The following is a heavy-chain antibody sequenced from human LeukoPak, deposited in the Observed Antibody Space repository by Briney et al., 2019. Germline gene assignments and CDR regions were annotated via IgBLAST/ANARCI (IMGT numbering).Heavy chain of an antibody. CDR1: GGSISSYY. CDR2: IYYSGST. J-gene: IGHJ4*02. D-gene: IGHD3-10*01. CDR3: ARTRYYYNSRSYGAPYYFDY. V-gene: IGHV4-59*08. Sequence: PSETLSLTCTVSGGSISSYYWSWIRQPPGKGLEWIGYIYYSGSTNYNPSLKSRVTISVDTSKNQLSLKLSSVTAADTAVYYCARTRYYYNSRSYGAPYYFDYWGQGTLVTVSS.